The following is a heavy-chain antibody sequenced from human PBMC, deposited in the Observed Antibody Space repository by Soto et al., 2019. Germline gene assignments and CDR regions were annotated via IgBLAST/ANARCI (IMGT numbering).Heavy chain of an antibody. V-gene: IGHV3-48*01. D-gene: IGHD3-3*01. CDR1: GFTFSSYS. CDR2: ISSSSSTI. Sequence: DVQLVESGGGLVQPGGSLRLSCAASGFTFSSYSMNWVRQAPGKGLEWVSYISSSSSTIYYADSVKGRFTISRDNAKNSLYLQMNSLRAEDTAVYYCARDSPFTIFGVVTPYYFDYWGQGTLVTVSS. J-gene: IGHJ4*02. CDR3: ARDSPFTIFGVVTPYYFDY.